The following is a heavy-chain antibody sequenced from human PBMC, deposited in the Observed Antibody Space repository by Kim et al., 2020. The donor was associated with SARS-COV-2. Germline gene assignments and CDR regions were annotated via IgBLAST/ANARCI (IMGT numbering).Heavy chain of an antibody. D-gene: IGHD3-10*01. Sequence: ADSVKGRFTISRDNSKNTLYVQMNSLRAEDTAVYYCAKGFGSGAGSYYGYWGQGTLVTVSS. J-gene: IGHJ4*02. CDR3: AKGFGSGAGSYYGY. V-gene: IGHV3-23*01.